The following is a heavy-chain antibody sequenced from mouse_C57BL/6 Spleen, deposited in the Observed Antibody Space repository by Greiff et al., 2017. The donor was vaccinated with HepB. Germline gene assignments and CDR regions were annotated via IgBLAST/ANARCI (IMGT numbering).Heavy chain of an antibody. Sequence: VQLQQSGPELVKPGASVKISCKASGYAFSSSWMNWVKQRPGKGLEWIGRIYPGDGDTNYNGKFTGKATLTADKSSSTAYMLLSSLTSEDSAVYFCARGVSNAGGYFDYWGQCTTLTVAS. V-gene: IGHV1-82*01. CDR1: GYAFSSSW. D-gene: IGHD2-5*01. CDR3: ARGVSNAGGYFDY. J-gene: IGHJ2*01. CDR2: IYPGDGDT.